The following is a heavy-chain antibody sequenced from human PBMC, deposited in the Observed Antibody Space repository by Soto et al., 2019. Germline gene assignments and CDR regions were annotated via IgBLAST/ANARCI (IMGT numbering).Heavy chain of an antibody. J-gene: IGHJ6*02. CDR3: AKKVVVDSPSQGMDV. CDR1: GFTFSSYA. Sequence: EGQLSESGGGMVQPGGSLRLSCAATGFTFSSYAMIWVRQAPGKGLEWVSAISDDGMRTFYAGSVKGRFTISRDDSKNTVYLQMYTLRADDTAIYHCAKKVVVDSPSQGMDVWGQGTTVTVSS. V-gene: IGHV3-23*01. D-gene: IGHD2-15*01. CDR2: ISDDGMRT.